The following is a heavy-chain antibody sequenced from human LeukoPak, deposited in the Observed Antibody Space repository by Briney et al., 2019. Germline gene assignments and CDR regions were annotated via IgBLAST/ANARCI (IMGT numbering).Heavy chain of an antibody. CDR2: INPNSGGT. Sequence: GASVKVSCKASGYTFTGYYMHWVRQAPGQGLEWMGWINPNSGGTNFAQKFQGRVTMTRDTSTSTAYMELSRLRSDDTAVYYCSRGEGTSGYYFDYWGQGTLVTVSS. J-gene: IGHJ4*02. CDR1: GYTFTGYY. CDR3: SRGEGTSGYYFDY. V-gene: IGHV1-2*02. D-gene: IGHD3-22*01.